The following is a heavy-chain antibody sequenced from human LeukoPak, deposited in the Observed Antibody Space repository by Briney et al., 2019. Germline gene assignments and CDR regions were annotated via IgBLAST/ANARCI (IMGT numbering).Heavy chain of an antibody. CDR1: GFTFSSYS. J-gene: IGHJ6*02. D-gene: IGHD3-9*01. V-gene: IGHV3-21*01. CDR3: AREYDILTGYFLTYYYYGTDV. Sequence: GGSLRLSCAASGFTFSSYSMNWVRQAPGKGLEWVSSISSSSSYIYYADSVKGRFTISRDNAKNSLYLQMNSLRAEDTAVYYCAREYDILTGYFLTYYYYGTDVWGQGTTVTVSS. CDR2: ISSSSSYI.